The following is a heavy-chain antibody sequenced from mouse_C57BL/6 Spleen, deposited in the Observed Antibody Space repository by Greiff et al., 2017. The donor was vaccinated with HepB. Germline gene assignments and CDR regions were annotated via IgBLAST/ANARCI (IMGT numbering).Heavy chain of an antibody. CDR2: IDPSDSET. Sequence: QVQLQQPGAELVRPGSSVKLSCKASGYTFTSYWMHWVKQRPIQGLEWIGNIDPSDSETHYNQKFKDKATLTVDKSSSTAYMQLSSLTSEDSAVYYGAIKGLLWSTPFDYWGQGTTLTVSS. CDR3: AIKGLLWSTPFDY. D-gene: IGHD2-10*01. CDR1: GYTFTSYW. J-gene: IGHJ2*01. V-gene: IGHV1-52*01.